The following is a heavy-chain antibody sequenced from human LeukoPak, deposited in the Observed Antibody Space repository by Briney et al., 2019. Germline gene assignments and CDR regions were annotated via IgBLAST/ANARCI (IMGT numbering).Heavy chain of an antibody. D-gene: IGHD1-14*01. Sequence: GGSLRLSCAASELTVSSNCMTWVRQAPGKGLEWVSFIYSDGSTYYADSVRGRFTISRDNSKNTLFLQMNSLRAEDTAVYYCARRAGIYSHPYDYWGQGTLVTVSS. J-gene: IGHJ4*02. CDR3: ARRAGIYSHPYDY. CDR1: ELTVSSNC. CDR2: IYSDGST. V-gene: IGHV3-53*01.